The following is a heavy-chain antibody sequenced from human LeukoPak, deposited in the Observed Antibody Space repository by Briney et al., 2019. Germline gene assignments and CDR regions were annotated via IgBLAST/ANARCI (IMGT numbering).Heavy chain of an antibody. CDR3: ARDSGTYYYDSSGYYRYGHFDY. V-gene: IGHV3-30*02. Sequence: PGGSLRLSCVASGFTFSNYGMHWVRQAPGKGLEWVAFTRYDGSNKYYADSVKGRFTISRDNAKNSLYLQMNSLRAEDTAVYYCARDSGTYYYDSSGYYRYGHFDYWGQGTLVTVSS. J-gene: IGHJ4*02. CDR2: TRYDGSNK. CDR1: GFTFSNYG. D-gene: IGHD3-22*01.